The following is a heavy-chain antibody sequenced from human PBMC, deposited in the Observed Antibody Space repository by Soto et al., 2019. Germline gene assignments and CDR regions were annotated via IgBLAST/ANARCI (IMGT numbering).Heavy chain of an antibody. Sequence: EVQLVESGEGLVQPGGSLRLSCAASGFTFSSYNIHWIRQAPGKGLEFVSAIGRSGDRTYYADSVKGRFTITRDNSKNTVWLQMGSLRAEDIAVYYCARARCSSGQCYYFDYWGRGALVSVSS. V-gene: IGHV3-64*02. CDR1: GFTFSSYN. CDR3: ARARCSSGQCYYFDY. J-gene: IGHJ4*02. CDR2: IGRSGDRT. D-gene: IGHD2-15*01.